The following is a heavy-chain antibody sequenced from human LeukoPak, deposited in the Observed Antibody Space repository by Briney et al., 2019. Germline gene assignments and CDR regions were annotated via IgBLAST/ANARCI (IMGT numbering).Heavy chain of an antibody. D-gene: IGHD6-19*01. Sequence: GGSLILSCSASGFTFSSYAVHWVRQAPGKGLEHVSSISNNGGSTFYTDSVKGRFTISRDNSKNTVYLQMNSLRPEDTAVYYCVKGGPYSTGWYVFDYWGQGTLVTVSS. CDR3: VKGGPYSTGWYVFDY. CDR1: GFTFSSYA. CDR2: ISNNGGST. V-gene: IGHV3-64D*09. J-gene: IGHJ4*02.